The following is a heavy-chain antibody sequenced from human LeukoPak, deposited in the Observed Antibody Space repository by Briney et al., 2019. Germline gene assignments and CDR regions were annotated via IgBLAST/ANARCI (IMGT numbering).Heavy chain of an antibody. J-gene: IGHJ4*02. D-gene: IGHD3-16*02. CDR3: ARDPLGGYHFDY. Sequence: SETLSLTCTISGGSISSYYWSWIRQPPGKGVEWIGYISYSGSTKYNPSLKSRVTISVDRSKNQFSLKLSSVTAADTAVYYCARDPLGGYHFDYWGQGTLVTVSS. CDR1: GGSISSYY. V-gene: IGHV4-59*01. CDR2: ISYSGST.